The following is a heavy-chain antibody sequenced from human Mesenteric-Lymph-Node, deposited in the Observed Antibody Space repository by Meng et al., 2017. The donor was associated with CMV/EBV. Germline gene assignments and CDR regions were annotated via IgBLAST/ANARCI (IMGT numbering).Heavy chain of an antibody. J-gene: IGHJ5*02. Sequence: SETLSLTCTISGGSVSSDFYYWSWIRQPPGKGLEWIAYIHNSGSTNYNPSLKSRVTLSVDMSKNQFSLKLTSVTAADTAVYYCARHPFWSGYPPEWFDPWGQGILVTVSS. CDR1: GGSVSSDFYY. CDR2: IHNSGST. V-gene: IGHV4-61*01. CDR3: ARHPFWSGYPPEWFDP. D-gene: IGHD3-3*01.